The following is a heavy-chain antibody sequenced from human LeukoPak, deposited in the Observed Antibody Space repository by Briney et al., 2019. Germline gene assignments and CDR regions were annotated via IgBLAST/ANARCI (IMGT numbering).Heavy chain of an antibody. CDR2: IYPGDSDT. Sequence: PGESLKISCKGSGYSFTSYWIGWVRQMPGKGLEWMGIIYPGDSDTRYSPSFQGQVTISADKSISTAYLQWSSLKASDTAMYYCARSPAGFKLLYVGMDYWGQGTLVTVSS. D-gene: IGHD2-2*02. J-gene: IGHJ4*02. V-gene: IGHV5-51*01. CDR1: GYSFTSYW. CDR3: ARSPAGFKLLYVGMDY.